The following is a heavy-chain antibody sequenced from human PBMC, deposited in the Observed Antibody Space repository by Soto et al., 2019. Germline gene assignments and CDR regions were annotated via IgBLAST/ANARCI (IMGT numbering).Heavy chain of an antibody. D-gene: IGHD3-9*01. CDR2: IYHSGST. CDR3: ARGRATGNFDY. V-gene: IGHV4-38-2*01. Sequence: SETLSLTCAVSAYSISGGYFWGWIRQPPGRGLEWIGSIYHSGSTDYSPSLKSRLALSIDTSKNQFSLKLSSVTATDTAVYYCARGRATGNFDYWGQGTLVTVSS. CDR1: AYSISGGYF. J-gene: IGHJ4*02.